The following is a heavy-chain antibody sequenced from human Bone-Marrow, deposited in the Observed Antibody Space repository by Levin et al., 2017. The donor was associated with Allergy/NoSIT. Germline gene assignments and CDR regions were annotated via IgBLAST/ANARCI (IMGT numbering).Heavy chain of an antibody. V-gene: IGHV3-66*01. Sequence: GGSLRLSCAASGFTVSSNYMSWVRQAPGKGLEWVSVIYSGGSTYYADSVKGRFTISRDNSKNTLYLQMNSLRAEDTAVYYCAYSSGWYGRYYYGMDVWGQGTTVTVSS. D-gene: IGHD6-19*01. CDR3: AYSSGWYGRYYYGMDV. CDR2: IYSGGST. J-gene: IGHJ6*02. CDR1: GFTVSSNY.